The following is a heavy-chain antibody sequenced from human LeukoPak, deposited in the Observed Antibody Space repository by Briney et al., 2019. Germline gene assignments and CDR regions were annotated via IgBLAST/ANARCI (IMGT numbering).Heavy chain of an antibody. CDR2: IWYDGSNK. V-gene: IGHV3-33*01. CDR3: ARDSRVYGDYDGYYFDY. CDR1: GFTFSSYG. D-gene: IGHD4-17*01. Sequence: PGGSLRLSCAASGFTFSSYGMHWVRQAPGKGLEWVAVIWYDGSNKYYADSVKGRFTISRDNSKNTLYLQMNSLRAEDTAVYYCARDSRVYGDYDGYYFDYWGQGTLVTVSS. J-gene: IGHJ4*02.